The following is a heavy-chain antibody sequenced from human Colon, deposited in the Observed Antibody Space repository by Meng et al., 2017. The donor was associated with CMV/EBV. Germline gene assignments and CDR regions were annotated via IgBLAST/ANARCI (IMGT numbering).Heavy chain of an antibody. J-gene: IGHJ4*02. CDR3: ARELARGGY. CDR2: ISPYNGDT. V-gene: IGHV1-18*01. CDR1: GYTVTNFG. Sequence: QVQVVRVGAEVKKPGASVKVSCKTSGYTVTNFGISWVRQAPGQGLEWMAYISPYNGDTNYAQRFQGRVALTTDTSTSTVYMELGSLTSDDTAMYYCARELARGGYWGQGTLVTVSS.